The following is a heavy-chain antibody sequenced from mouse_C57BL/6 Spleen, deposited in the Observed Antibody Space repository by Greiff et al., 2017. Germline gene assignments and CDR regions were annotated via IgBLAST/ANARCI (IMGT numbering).Heavy chain of an antibody. CDR2: IYPGDGDT. CDR3: AKTAQATFDY. J-gene: IGHJ2*01. CDR1: GYAFSSSW. D-gene: IGHD3-2*02. Sequence: VQLQESGPELVKPGASVKISCKASGYAFSSSWMNWVKQRPGKGLEWIGRIYPGDGDTNYNGKFKGKATLTADKSSSTAYMQLSILTSEDAAVYFCAKTAQATFDYWGQGTTLTVSS. V-gene: IGHV1-82*01.